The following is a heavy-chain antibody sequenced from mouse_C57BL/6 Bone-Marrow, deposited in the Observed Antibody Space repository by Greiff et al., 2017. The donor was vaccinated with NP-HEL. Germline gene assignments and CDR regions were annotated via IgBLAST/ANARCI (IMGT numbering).Heavy chain of an antibody. Sequence: VQLVESGAELARPGASVKLSCKASGYTFTSYGISWVKQRTGQGLEWIGEIYPRSGNTYYNEKFKGKATLTADKSSSTAYMELRSLTSEDSAVYFSARRGYYYFDYWGQGTALTVSS. V-gene: IGHV1-81*01. J-gene: IGHJ2*01. CDR2: IYPRSGNT. CDR1: GYTFTSYG. CDR3: ARRGYYYFDY.